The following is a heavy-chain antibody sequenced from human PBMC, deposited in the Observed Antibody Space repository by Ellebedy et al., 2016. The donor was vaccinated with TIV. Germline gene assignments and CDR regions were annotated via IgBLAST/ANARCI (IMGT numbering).Heavy chain of an antibody. CDR3: AREIAAAGIIDY. CDR2: IYYSGST. V-gene: IGHV4-59*01. Sequence: SETLSLXXTVSGGPISSYYWSWIRQPPGKGLEWIGYIYYSGSTNYNPSLKSRVTISVDTSKNQFSLKLSSVTAADTAVYYCAREIAAAGIIDYWGQGTLVTVSS. D-gene: IGHD6-13*01. J-gene: IGHJ4*02. CDR1: GGPISSYY.